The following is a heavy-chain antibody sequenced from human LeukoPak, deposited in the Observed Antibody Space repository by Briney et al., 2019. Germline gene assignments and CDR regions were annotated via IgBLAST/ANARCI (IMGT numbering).Heavy chain of an antibody. CDR3: ARGAYYYED. D-gene: IGHD3-22*01. CDR1: GFTFSRYW. V-gene: IGHV3-7*01. CDR2: MNQDGSEI. Sequence: GGSLRLSCVGSGFTFSRYWLNWVRQAPGKGLEWVANMNQDGSEIYYLDSVKGRFTISRDNAKNSVYLQMNGLKAEDTAVYYCARGAYYYEDWGQGTLVTVSS. J-gene: IGHJ4*02.